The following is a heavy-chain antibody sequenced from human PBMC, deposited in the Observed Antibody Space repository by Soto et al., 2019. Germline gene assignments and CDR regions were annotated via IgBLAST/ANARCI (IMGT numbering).Heavy chain of an antibody. V-gene: IGHV1-18*04. D-gene: IGHD1-1*01. Sequence: ASVTDSWTDSGGTKTHDHIRCVRKAPGQGLEWMAWISAHNGNKNYAEKFQGRVTMTTDTSTSTASMEVRSLRSDDTAVYYCARGLQSYFGMDVWGQGTTVTLS. CDR3: ARGLQSYFGMDV. J-gene: IGHJ6*02. CDR1: GGTKTHDH. CDR2: ISAHNGNK.